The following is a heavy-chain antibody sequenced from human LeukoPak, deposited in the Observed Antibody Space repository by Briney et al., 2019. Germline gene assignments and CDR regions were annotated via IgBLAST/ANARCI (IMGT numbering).Heavy chain of an antibody. Sequence: GASVRVSCKASGGTFSSYAISWVRQAPGQGLEWMGGIIPIFGTANYAQKFQGRVTITADESTSTAYMELSSLRSEDTAVYYCARIVPICSSTSCYDGWGKGTTVTVSS. CDR2: IIPIFGTA. D-gene: IGHD2-2*01. CDR1: GGTFSSYA. J-gene: IGHJ6*04. V-gene: IGHV1-69*13. CDR3: ARIVPICSSTSCYDG.